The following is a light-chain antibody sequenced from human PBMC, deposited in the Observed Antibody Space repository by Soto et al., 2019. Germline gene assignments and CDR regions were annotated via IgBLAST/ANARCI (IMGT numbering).Light chain of an antibody. Sequence: QSALTQPASVSGSPGQSITISCTGTSSDVGDNNYVSWYQQHPGKAPKLMIYDVTHRPSGISNRFSGSKSGTTASLTISGLQAEDEADYYCSSYTSSSTLYVFGTGTKLTAL. J-gene: IGLJ1*01. V-gene: IGLV2-14*01. CDR2: DVT. CDR3: SSYTSSSTLYV. CDR1: SSDVGDNNY.